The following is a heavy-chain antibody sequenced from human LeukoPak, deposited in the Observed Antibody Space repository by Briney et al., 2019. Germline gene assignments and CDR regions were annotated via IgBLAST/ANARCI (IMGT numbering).Heavy chain of an antibody. CDR1: GGSISRSDFY. CDR3: ARAHKFGDLLNYSVPFPP. J-gene: IGHJ5*02. V-gene: IGHV4-39*07. CDR2: IYSSGST. D-gene: IGHD3-10*01. Sequence: SETLSLTCTVSGGSISRSDFYWGWIRQPPGKGLEWIGNIYSSGSTYYNPSLKSRVTILMDTSKNQFSLWLTSVTAADTAVYFCARAHKFGDLLNYSVPFPPWGQGTLVPVSS.